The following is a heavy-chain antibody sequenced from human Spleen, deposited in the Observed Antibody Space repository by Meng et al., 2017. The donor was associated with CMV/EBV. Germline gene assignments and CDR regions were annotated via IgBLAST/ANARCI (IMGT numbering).Heavy chain of an antibody. D-gene: IGHD3/OR15-3a*01. V-gene: IGHV3-9*01. Sequence: GGSLRLSCAASGFTFDDFAMHWVRQAPGKGLEWVCSTSWNSGSVNYADSVKGRFTISRDNAKNSLSLEMNSLRPEDTALYYCAKDIGQPDYDFWNGLDYWGRGTPVTVSS. CDR1: GFTFDDFA. CDR3: AKDIGQPDYDFWNGLDY. J-gene: IGHJ4*02. CDR2: TSWNSGSV.